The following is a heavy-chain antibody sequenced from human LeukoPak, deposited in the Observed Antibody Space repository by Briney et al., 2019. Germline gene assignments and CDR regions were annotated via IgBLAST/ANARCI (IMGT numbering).Heavy chain of an antibody. Sequence: SETLSLTCTVSGGSISSSTSYWGWIRQPPGKGLEWIGNIYYSGSTYYNPSLKSRVTISVDTSKKQFSLRLSSVTAADTAVYYCARVRGVNYLDHSSGMDVWGQGTTVTVSS. D-gene: IGHD3-10*01. J-gene: IGHJ6*02. V-gene: IGHV4-39*01. CDR1: GGSISSSTSY. CDR3: ARVRGVNYLDHSSGMDV. CDR2: IYYSGST.